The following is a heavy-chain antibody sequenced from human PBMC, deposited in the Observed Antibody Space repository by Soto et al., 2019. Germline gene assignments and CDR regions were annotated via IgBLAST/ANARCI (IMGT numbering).Heavy chain of an antibody. V-gene: IGHV4-34*01. CDR2: INHSGST. CDR3: ARDPTYYDYIWGSYRSRQYFDY. Sequence: SETLSLTCAVYGGSFSGYYWSWIRQPPRKGLEWIGEINHSGSTNYNPSLKSRVTISVDTSKNQFSLKLSSVTAADTAVYYCARDPTYYDYIWGSYRSRQYFDYWGQGTLVTVSS. J-gene: IGHJ4*02. D-gene: IGHD3-16*02. CDR1: GGSFSGYY.